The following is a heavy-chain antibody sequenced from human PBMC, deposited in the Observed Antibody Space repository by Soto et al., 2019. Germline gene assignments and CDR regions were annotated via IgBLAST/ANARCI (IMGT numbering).Heavy chain of an antibody. V-gene: IGHV3-21*01. CDR2: ISSSSSYI. Sequence: GGSMRLSCAASGFTFSSYSMNWVRQAPGKGLEKVSSISSSSSYIYYADSVKGRFTISRDNAKNSLYLQMNSLRAEDTAVYYCARCPYSDGVDYVWGSYRPWVPFGYWGQGTLVTASS. CDR3: ARCPYSDGVDYVWGSYRPWVPFGY. J-gene: IGHJ4*02. CDR1: GFTFSSYS. D-gene: IGHD3-16*02.